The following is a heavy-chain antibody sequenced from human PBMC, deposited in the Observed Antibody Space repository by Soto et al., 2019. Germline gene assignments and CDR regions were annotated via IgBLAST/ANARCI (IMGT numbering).Heavy chain of an antibody. CDR2: INHSGST. D-gene: IGHD2-8*02. V-gene: IGHV4-34*01. J-gene: IGHJ4*02. Sequence: QVQLQQWGAGLLKPSETLSLTCAVYGGSFSGYYWTWIRQPPGTGLEWIGEINHSGSTNYNPSLKSRVTISVDTSKIPFSLKLTSVTAADTAVYYCARDKITGLFHYWRQGTLVTVSS. CDR3: ARDKITGLFHY. CDR1: GGSFSGYY.